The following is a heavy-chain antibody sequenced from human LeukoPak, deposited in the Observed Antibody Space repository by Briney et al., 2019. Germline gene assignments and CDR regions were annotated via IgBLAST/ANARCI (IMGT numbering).Heavy chain of an antibody. CDR2: ISDIGSI. Sequence: TSETLSLTCTVSGGSISSYYWSWIRQPPGKGLEWIAYISDIGSINYNPSLKSRVTISLDTSKNQLSLKLSSVTAADTAVYYCARASQVQLERRRFDYWGQGTLVTVSS. D-gene: IGHD1-1*01. J-gene: IGHJ4*02. CDR1: GGSISSYY. CDR3: ARASQVQLERRRFDY. V-gene: IGHV4-59*12.